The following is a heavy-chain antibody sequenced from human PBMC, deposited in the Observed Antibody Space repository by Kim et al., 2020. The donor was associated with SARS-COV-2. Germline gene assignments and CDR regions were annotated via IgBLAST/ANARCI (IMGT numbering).Heavy chain of an antibody. Sequence: ASVKVSCKTSGYIFTGFYIHWVRQAPGQGPEWMGRINPKSGATNYAQKFQDRVSMTRDTSISTAYMELSSLTSDDTAVYYCARASRTYYDSLTGYGPWVDPWGQGTLVTVSS. V-gene: IGHV1-2*06. CDR3: ARASRTYYDSLTGYGPWVDP. D-gene: IGHD3-9*01. J-gene: IGHJ5*02. CDR2: INPKSGAT. CDR1: GYIFTGFY.